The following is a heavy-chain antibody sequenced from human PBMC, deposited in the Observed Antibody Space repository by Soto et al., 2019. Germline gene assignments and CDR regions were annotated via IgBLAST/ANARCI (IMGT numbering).Heavy chain of an antibody. CDR1: GFTFSSYA. Sequence: PGGSLRLSCAASGFTFSSYAMHWARQAPGKGLEWVAVISYDGSNKYYADSVKGRFTISRDNSKNTLYLQMNSLRAEDTAVYYCARDREAAGTGFDYWGQGTLVTVSS. J-gene: IGHJ4*02. CDR3: ARDREAAGTGFDY. D-gene: IGHD6-13*01. CDR2: ISYDGSNK. V-gene: IGHV3-30-3*01.